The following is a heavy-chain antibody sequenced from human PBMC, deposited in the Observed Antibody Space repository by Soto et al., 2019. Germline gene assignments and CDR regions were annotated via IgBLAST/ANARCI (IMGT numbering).Heavy chain of an antibody. J-gene: IGHJ3*02. D-gene: IGHD4-17*01. CDR3: ASRAVPTTMNAFDI. CDR2: IFTGGGT. Sequence: EVHLVESGGGLVQPGGSLRLSCAASGFTVNSNAMTWVRQAPGKGLECVASIFTGGGTGYADSVKGRFTISRDNSKNTLSLQMNSLRAEDTALYYCASRAVPTTMNAFDIWGQGTMVTVSS. CDR1: GFTVNSNA. V-gene: IGHV3-66*01.